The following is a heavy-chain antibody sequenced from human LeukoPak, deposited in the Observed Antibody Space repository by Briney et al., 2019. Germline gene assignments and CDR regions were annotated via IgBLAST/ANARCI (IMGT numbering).Heavy chain of an antibody. J-gene: IGHJ4*02. V-gene: IGHV1-69*05. CDR2: IIPIFGTA. Sequence: SVKVSCKASGGTFSSYAISWVRQAPGQGREWMGRIIPIFGTANYEQKFQGRVTITTDESTSTAYRELSSLRSEDTAGYYCARGPSGYSYGYTDYWGQGTLVTVSS. CDR3: ARGPSGYSYGYTDY. D-gene: IGHD5-18*01. CDR1: GGTFSSYA.